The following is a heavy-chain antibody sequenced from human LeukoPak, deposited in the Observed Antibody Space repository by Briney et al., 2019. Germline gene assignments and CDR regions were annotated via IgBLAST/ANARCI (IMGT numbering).Heavy chain of an antibody. Sequence: GGSLRLSCAASGFTFSSYWMSWVRQAPGKGLEWVANIKEDGSEKRYVDSVKGRFTISRDNAKNSLYLQMDSLRAEDTAVYYCARDKIVGATKLDYWGQGTLVTVSS. V-gene: IGHV3-7*01. D-gene: IGHD1-26*01. CDR1: GFTFSSYW. J-gene: IGHJ4*02. CDR2: IKEDGSEK. CDR3: ARDKIVGATKLDY.